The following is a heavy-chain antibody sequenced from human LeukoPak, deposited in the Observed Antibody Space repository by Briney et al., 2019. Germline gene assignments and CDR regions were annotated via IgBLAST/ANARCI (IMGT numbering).Heavy chain of an antibody. CDR3: ARAGDGYNRDYFDY. CDR2: IYYSGST. V-gene: IGHV4-39*07. CDR1: GGSISSSSYY. Sequence: SETLSLTCTVSGGSISSSSYYWGWIRQPPGKGLEWIGSIYYSGSTYYNPSLKSRVTISVDTSKNQFSLKLSSVTAADTAVYYCARAGDGYNRDYFDYWGQGTLVTVSS. J-gene: IGHJ4*02. D-gene: IGHD5-24*01.